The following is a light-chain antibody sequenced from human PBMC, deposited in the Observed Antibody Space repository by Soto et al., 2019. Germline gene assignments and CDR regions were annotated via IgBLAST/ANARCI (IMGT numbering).Light chain of an antibody. CDR1: QSISSR. CDR3: QQYYGYVWT. CDR2: DAS. Sequence: DIQMTQSPSTLPASVGDRVTITCRASQSISSRLAWYQKKPGKAPKLLIYDASTLESGVPSRFSGSGSGTEFSLTISSMQPDDFATYYCQQYYGYVWTCGQGTKVEIK. J-gene: IGKJ1*01. V-gene: IGKV1-5*01.